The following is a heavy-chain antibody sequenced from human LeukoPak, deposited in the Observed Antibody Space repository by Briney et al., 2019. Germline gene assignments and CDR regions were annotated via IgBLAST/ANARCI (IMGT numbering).Heavy chain of an antibody. Sequence: GGSLRLSCAASGFTFSTYWMHWVRQAPGKWLVWVSRINSDGSSTNYADSVKGRFTISRDNAKNTLYLQMNSLRAEDTAVYYCAKEDILTGSYYWGQGTLVTVSS. CDR2: INSDGSST. CDR1: GFTFSTYW. CDR3: AKEDILTGSYY. D-gene: IGHD3-9*01. V-gene: IGHV3-74*01. J-gene: IGHJ4*02.